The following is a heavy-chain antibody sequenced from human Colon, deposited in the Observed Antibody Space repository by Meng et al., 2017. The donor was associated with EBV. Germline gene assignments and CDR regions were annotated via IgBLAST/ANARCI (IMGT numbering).Heavy chain of an antibody. D-gene: IGHD2-2*01. CDR3: ARVRVIPAAVGFDY. CDR1: GGSISTSDW. CDR2: IYRGGGT. Sequence: QGPGPGLVEPSGPLSLTGAVSGGSISTSDWWSWVRQPPGKGLEWIGEIYRGGGTNYNPSFKSRVTISADTSNNHFSLKLSYVTAADTAVYYCARVRVIPAAVGFDYWGQGTLVTVSS. V-gene: IGHV4-4*02. J-gene: IGHJ4*02.